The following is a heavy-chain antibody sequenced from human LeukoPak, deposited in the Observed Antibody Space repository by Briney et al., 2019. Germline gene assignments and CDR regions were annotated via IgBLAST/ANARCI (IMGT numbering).Heavy chain of an antibody. CDR1: GFTLGAYG. V-gene: IGHV3-30*03. CDR3: AADSDWAFHY. D-gene: IGHD2-21*02. Sequence: GGSLRLSCVVSGFTLGAYGIHWVRQAPGKGLEWVAAISNHGSETYYADSAKGRFTISRDNGKNSLYLQMNSLRDEDTAVYYCAADSDWAFHYWGQGTRVTVSS. CDR2: ISNHGSET. J-gene: IGHJ4*02.